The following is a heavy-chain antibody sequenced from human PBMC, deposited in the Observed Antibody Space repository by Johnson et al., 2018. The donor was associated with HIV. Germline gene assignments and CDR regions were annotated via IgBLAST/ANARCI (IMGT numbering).Heavy chain of an antibody. CDR1: GFIFSDHY. V-gene: IGHV3-66*01. D-gene: IGHD3-10*01. CDR2: IYSGGST. Sequence: VQLVESGRGLVQPGGSLRLSCVASGFIFSDHYMDWVRQAPGKGLEWVAVIYSGGSTYDADSVKGRFTISRDNAKNSLYLQMNSLRAEDTAVYYCASPKTPTRVVRGAFDIWGQGTMVTVSS. J-gene: IGHJ3*02. CDR3: ASPKTPTRVVRGAFDI.